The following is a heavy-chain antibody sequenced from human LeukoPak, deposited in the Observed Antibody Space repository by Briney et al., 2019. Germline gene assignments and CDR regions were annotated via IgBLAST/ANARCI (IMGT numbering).Heavy chain of an antibody. CDR2: INQGGDT. D-gene: IGHD3-16*01. J-gene: IGHJ3*01. CDR3: AKSAVAVGLGAFDV. V-gene: IGHV3-23*01. CDR1: GFTFSIYT. Sequence: SGRSLRLSCAASGFTFSIYTMSWVRQAPGKGLEWVSAINQGGDTSYAASVKGHFTISRDNSKNTLYLQMNSLRVEDTAVYYCAKSAVAVGLGAFDVWGRGTVVTVSS.